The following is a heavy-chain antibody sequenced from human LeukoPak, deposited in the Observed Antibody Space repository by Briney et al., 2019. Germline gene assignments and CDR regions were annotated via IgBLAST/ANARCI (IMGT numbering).Heavy chain of an antibody. CDR3: ARLVPSGYYYYGMDV. CDR1: GYTFTSYG. CDR2: ISAYNGNT. Sequence: ASVKVSCKASGYTFTSYGISWVRQAPGQGLEWMGWISAYNGNTNYAQKLQGRVTMTTDTSTSTAYMELRSLRSDDTAVYYCARLVPSGYYYYGMDVWGQGTTVTVSS. J-gene: IGHJ6*02. D-gene: IGHD2-8*02. V-gene: IGHV1-18*01.